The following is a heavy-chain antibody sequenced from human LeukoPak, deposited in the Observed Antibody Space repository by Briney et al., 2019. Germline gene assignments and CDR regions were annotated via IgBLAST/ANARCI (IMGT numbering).Heavy chain of an antibody. J-gene: IGHJ3*02. CDR3: ATDGDKGDAFYI. D-gene: IGHD7-27*01. Sequence: ASVKVSCKVSGYTLTELSMHWVRQAPGKGLEWMGGFDPEDGETIYAQKFQGRVTMTEDTSTDTAYMELSSLRSEDTAVYYCATDGDKGDAFYIWGQGTKVTVSS. CDR2: FDPEDGET. CDR1: GYTLTELS. V-gene: IGHV1-24*01.